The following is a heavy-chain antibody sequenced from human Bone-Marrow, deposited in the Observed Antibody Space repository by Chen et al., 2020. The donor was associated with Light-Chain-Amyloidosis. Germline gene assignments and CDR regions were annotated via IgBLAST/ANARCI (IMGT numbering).Heavy chain of an antibody. V-gene: IGHV5-51*01. CDR1: GYTFPNYW. Sequence: EVQLEQSGPEVIKPGESLKISCKGSGYTFPNYWIGWVRQMPGKGLEWMGVIYPDDSDARYSTSFEGQVTISADKSITTAYLQWRSLKASDTAMYYCARRRDGYNFDYWGQGTLVTVSS. CDR2: IYPDDSDA. J-gene: IGHJ4*02. D-gene: IGHD5-12*01. CDR3: ARRRDGYNFDY.